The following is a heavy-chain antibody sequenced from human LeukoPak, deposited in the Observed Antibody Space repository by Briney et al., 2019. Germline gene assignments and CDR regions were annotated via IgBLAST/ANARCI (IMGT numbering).Heavy chain of an antibody. CDR3: ARDFMATITDY. CDR2: IYSGGST. V-gene: IGHV3-66*01. D-gene: IGHD5-24*01. Sequence: GGSLRLSCAASGFTVSSNYMSWVRQAPGKGLGWVSVIYSGGSTYYADSVKGRFTISRDNSKNTLYLQMNSLRAEDTAVYYCARDFMATITDYWGQGTLVTVSS. CDR1: GFTVSSNY. J-gene: IGHJ4*02.